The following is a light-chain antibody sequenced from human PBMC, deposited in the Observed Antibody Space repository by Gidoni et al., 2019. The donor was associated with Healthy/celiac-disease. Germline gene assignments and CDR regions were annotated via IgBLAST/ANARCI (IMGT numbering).Light chain of an antibody. J-gene: IGKJ2*01. CDR1: QGISNS. CDR3: KQYYSTPYT. Sequence: DIQMTQSPSSLSASVGDRVTITCRASQGISNSLAWYQQKPGKAPKLLLYAASRVESGVPSRFSGSGSGTDYTLTISSLQPEDFGNYYCKQYYSTPYTFGQXTKLEIK. CDR2: AAS. V-gene: IGKV1-NL1*01.